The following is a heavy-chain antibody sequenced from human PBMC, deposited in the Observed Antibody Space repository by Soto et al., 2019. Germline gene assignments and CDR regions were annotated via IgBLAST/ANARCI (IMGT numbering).Heavy chain of an antibody. Sequence: SETLSLPFTVSGGFISGLLWSWIRPPPGKGLEWIGYIYYSGTTDYSPSLKSRVTISVDTSKNQFSLKLSSVTAADSAIYYCARQSGGYYYYGMDVWGQGTTVTVSS. D-gene: IGHD1-26*01. J-gene: IGHJ6*02. CDR1: GGFISGLL. CDR2: IYYSGTT. CDR3: ARQSGGYYYYGMDV. V-gene: IGHV4-59*08.